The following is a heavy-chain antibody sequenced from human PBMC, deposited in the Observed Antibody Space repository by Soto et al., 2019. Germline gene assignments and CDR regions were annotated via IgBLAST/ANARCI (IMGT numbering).Heavy chain of an antibody. V-gene: IGHV1-46*01. Sequence: ASVKVSCKASGYTFTTYYIHWVRQAPGQGLEWMGIFNPSGGSTSFAQKFQGRITMTRDSSTSTVYMELSSLRSDDTAVYYCARVSFMTFFGVVGFDYYKFYSLAVWGQGTTVTVSS. D-gene: IGHD3-3*01. CDR1: GYTFTTYY. CDR3: ARVSFMTFFGVVGFDYYKFYSLAV. J-gene: IGHJ6*02. CDR2: FNPSGGST.